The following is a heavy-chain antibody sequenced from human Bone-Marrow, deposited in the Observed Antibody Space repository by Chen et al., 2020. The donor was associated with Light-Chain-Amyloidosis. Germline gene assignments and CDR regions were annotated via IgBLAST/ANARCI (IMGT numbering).Heavy chain of an antibody. CDR1: GFSLNDYA. V-gene: IGHV3-49*05. CDR3: APGGPIAHGFDS. J-gene: IGHJ3*01. CDR2: IRSNYYGGTT. D-gene: IGHD1-26*01. Sequence: EVQVLESGGGLVKPGRSLRLSCTGSGFSLNDYAVSWFRQAPGKGLEWVSFIRSNYYGGTTEYAPSVKGRFTNSRDDSKSIAYLEMTGLKSEDTAVYFCAPGGPIAHGFDSWGQGTVVTVSS.